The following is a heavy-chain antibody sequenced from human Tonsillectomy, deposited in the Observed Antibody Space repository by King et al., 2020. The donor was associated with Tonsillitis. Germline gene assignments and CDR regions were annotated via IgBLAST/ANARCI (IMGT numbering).Heavy chain of an antibody. Sequence: QLVQSGAEVKKPGASVKVSCKASGYTFTNYGISWVRQAPGQGLEWMGWISAYNGNTNYAQKLQGRVTMTTDTSTSTAYMELRSLRSDDTAVYYCARPYYYDSSGPTTYYYYGMDVGGQGTTVTVSS. D-gene: IGHD3-22*01. CDR2: ISAYNGNT. CDR3: ARPYYYDSSGPTTYYYYGMDV. CDR1: GYTFTNYG. J-gene: IGHJ6*02. V-gene: IGHV1-18*04.